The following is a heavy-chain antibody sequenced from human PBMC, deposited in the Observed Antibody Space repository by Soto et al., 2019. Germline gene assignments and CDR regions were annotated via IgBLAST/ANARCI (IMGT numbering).Heavy chain of an antibody. CDR1: GGTFGSDA. Sequence: QVHLMQSGAEVKKPGSSVKVSCKASGGTFGSDAITWVRQAPGQGLEWVGRNIPIFGTTNYAQNLQGRVTISADKSTLTSYMELPSLTSDDTALYYCARDRTDSGYYTNWLDPWGQGTQVTVSS. J-gene: IGHJ5*02. CDR3: ARDRTDSGYYTNWLDP. D-gene: IGHD3-22*01. CDR2: NIPIFGTT. V-gene: IGHV1-69*06.